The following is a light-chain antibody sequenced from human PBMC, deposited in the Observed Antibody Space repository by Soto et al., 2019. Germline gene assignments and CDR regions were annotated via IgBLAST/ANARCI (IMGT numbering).Light chain of an antibody. CDR3: QQANSFPVT. CDR1: QGVGNW. J-gene: IGKJ3*01. V-gene: IGKV1D-12*01. CDR2: SVP. Sequence: DPQMTQSPSSVSAFVGDRVTVTCRASQGVGNWLAWYQQKPGQAPQLMIYSVPTLQSGVPPRFSGSGSGTDFTLTISSLQPEDVATYFCQQANSFPVTFGPGTKVDIK.